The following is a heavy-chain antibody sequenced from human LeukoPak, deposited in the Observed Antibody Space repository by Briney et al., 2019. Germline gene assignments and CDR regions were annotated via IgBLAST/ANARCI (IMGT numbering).Heavy chain of an antibody. CDR2: IIPIFGTA. V-gene: IGHV1-69*13. CDR1: GGTFSSYG. J-gene: IGHJ4*02. CDR3: ARDGAGYYGSGSYYGY. Sequence: ASVKVSCKASGGTFSSYGISWVRQAPGQGLEWMGGIIPIFGTANYAQKFQGRVTITADESTSTAYMELSSLRSEDTAVYYCARDGAGYYGSGSYYGYWGQGTLVTGSS. D-gene: IGHD3-10*01.